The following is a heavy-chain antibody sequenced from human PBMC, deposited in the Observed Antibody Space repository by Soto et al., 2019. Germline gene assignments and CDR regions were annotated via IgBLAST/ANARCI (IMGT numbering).Heavy chain of an antibody. J-gene: IGHJ4*01. CDR3: SISPREGIVVVPEAIPFDY. Sequence: ASVKGSCKASGYTFTGYYMHWVRQAPGQWLELMGWINLNSGVTNYAQQFQGWVTITRDTSISTAYMELSRMRSDDTAVYYCSISPREGIVVVPEAIPFDYCGQGTLDNVSA. V-gene: IGHV1-2*04. CDR2: INLNSGVT. D-gene: IGHD2-2*02. CDR1: GYTFTGYY.